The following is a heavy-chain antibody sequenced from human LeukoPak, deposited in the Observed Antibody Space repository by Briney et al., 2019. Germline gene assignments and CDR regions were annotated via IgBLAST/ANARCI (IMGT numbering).Heavy chain of an antibody. D-gene: IGHD1-26*01. J-gene: IGHJ4*02. V-gene: IGHV4-59*01. CDR2: IYYSGST. Sequence: SETLSLTCTVSGGSISSYYWSWIRQPPGKGLEWIGYIYYSGSTNYNPSLKSRVTISVDTSKNQFSLKLSSVTAADTAVYYCARARIVGAEYYFDYWGQGTLVTVSS. CDR1: GGSISSYY. CDR3: ARARIVGAEYYFDY.